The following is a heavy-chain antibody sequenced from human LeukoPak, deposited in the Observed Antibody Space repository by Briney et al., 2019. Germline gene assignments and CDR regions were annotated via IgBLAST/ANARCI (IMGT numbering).Heavy chain of an antibody. CDR1: GFTFSTYG. J-gene: IGHJ4*02. D-gene: IGHD6-19*01. V-gene: IGHV3-30*02. CDR2: IRYDGSEG. Sequence: GGSLRLSCAASGFTFSTYGMHWVRQAPGKGLDWVAFIRYDGSEGYYADYVKDRFTVSRDNSKNTLYLQMNSLRAEDTAVYYCAKVGYGWYEVDYWGQGTLVTVSS. CDR3: AKVGYGWYEVDY.